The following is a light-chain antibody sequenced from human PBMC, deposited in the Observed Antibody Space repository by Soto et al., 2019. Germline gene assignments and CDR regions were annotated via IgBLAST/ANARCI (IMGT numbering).Light chain of an antibody. V-gene: IGKV1-5*01. CDR1: QSISNF. CDR3: RQYNSYSWT. J-gene: IGKJ1*01. Sequence: DVQMTQSPSTLSASIGESVTISCRANQSISNFLAWYQQKPGKAPKLLVYDASTLESGVPSRFRGSGSGTEFTLTISSLQPDDFATFFCRQYNSYSWTFGQGTKV. CDR2: DAS.